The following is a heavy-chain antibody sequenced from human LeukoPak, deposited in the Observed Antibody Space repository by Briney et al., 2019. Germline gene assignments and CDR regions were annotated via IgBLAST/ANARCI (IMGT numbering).Heavy chain of an antibody. Sequence: GGSLRLSCAVSGFSISSNYISWVRQAPGKGLEWLSVIYSAGDTYYADSVKGRFTISKDNSNNMVYLQVSSLRGEDTALYYCASYYCTSGTCYFDYWGQGTPVTVPS. CDR2: IYSAGDT. D-gene: IGHD2-8*01. CDR3: ASYYCTSGTCYFDY. CDR1: GFSISSNY. V-gene: IGHV3-53*01. J-gene: IGHJ4*02.